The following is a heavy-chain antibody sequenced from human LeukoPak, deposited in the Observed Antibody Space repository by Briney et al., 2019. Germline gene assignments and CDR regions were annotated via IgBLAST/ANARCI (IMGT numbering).Heavy chain of an antibody. Sequence: GGSLRLSCAASGFTFSSYAMHWVRQAPGKGLEWVAVISYDGSNKYYADSVKGRFTISRDNSKNRLYLQMNSLRVDDTAVYYCAKVVGTPYYFDYWGQGILVSVSS. J-gene: IGHJ4*02. D-gene: IGHD1-26*01. CDR3: AKVVGTPYYFDY. V-gene: IGHV3-30-3*01. CDR1: GFTFSSYA. CDR2: ISYDGSNK.